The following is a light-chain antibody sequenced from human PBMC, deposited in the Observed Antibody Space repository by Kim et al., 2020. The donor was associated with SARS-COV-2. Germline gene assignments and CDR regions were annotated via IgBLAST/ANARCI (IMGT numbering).Light chain of an antibody. V-gene: IGKV1-33*01. CDR2: DAS. CDR3: QHYDTLLS. CDR1: QHITNF. Sequence: LSASVGDRVTITCQASQHITNFLNWYQQRPGIPPRLLIYDASNLEPGVPSRFSGSGSGTHFTLTISSLQPEDIATYYCQHYDTLLSFGQGTKLEIK. J-gene: IGKJ2*01.